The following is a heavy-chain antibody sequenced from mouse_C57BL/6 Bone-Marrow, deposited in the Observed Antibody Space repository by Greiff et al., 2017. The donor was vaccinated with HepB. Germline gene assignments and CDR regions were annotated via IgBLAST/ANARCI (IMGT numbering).Heavy chain of an antibody. V-gene: IGHV1-43*01. CDR2: INPSTGGT. CDR3: ARGASS. J-gene: IGHJ3*01. Sequence: EVQLQQSGPELVKPGASVKISCKASGYSFTGYYMHWVKQSSEKSLEWIGEINPSTGGTSYNQKFKDKATLTVDKSSSTAYMQLKSLTSEDSAVYYCARGASSWGQGTLVTVSA. CDR1: GYSFTGYY. D-gene: IGHD3-1*01.